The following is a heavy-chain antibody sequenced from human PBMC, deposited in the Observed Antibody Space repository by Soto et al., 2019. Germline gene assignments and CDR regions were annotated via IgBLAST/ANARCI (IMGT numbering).Heavy chain of an antibody. J-gene: IGHJ4*02. V-gene: IGHV4-34*01. CDR2: INHSGST. D-gene: IGHD3-22*01. CDR3: ARVSQRDYYDSSGYYFDY. CDR1: GGSFSGYY. Sequence: LETLSLTCAVYGGSFSGYYWSWIRQPPGKGLEWIGEINHSGSTNYNPSLKSRVTISVDTSKNQFSLKLSSVTAADTAVYYCARVSQRDYYDSSGYYFDYWGQGTLVTVSS.